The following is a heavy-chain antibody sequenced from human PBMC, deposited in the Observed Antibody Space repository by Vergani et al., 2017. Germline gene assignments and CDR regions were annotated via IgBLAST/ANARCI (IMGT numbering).Heavy chain of an antibody. CDR3: AKDLLHRSGRPYYFDY. CDR2: ISSSGSTI. Sequence: EVQLVESGGGLVQPGGSLRLSCAASGFTFSSYEMNWVRQAPGKGLEWVSYISSSGSTIYYADSVKGRFTISRDNAKNSLYLQMNSLRAEDTAVYYCAKDLLHRSGRPYYFDYWGQGTLVTVSS. V-gene: IGHV3-48*03. J-gene: IGHJ4*02. CDR1: GFTFSSYE.